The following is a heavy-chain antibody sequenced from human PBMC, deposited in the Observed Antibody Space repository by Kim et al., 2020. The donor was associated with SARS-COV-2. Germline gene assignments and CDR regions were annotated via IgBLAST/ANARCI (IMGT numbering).Heavy chain of an antibody. D-gene: IGHD5-12*01. Sequence: SETLSLTCTVSGGSISSYYWSWIRQPPGKGLEWIGYIYYSGSTNYNPSLKSRVSISVDTSKNQFSLKLSSVTAADTAVYYCARDGRGYDPGYSYGMDVWGQGTTVTVSS. CDR2: IYYSGST. J-gene: IGHJ6*02. CDR1: GGSISSYY. CDR3: ARDGRGYDPGYSYGMDV. V-gene: IGHV4-59*01.